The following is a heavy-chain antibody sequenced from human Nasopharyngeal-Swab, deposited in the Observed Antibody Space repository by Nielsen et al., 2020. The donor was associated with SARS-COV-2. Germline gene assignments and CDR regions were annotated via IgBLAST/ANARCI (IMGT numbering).Heavy chain of an antibody. CDR1: GFTVSSNY. J-gene: IGHJ4*02. Sequence: GGSLRLSCAASGFTVSSNYMNWVRQAPGKGLEWVSVIYSGGSTYYADSVKGRFTISRHISRNTLYLQMNSLRAEDTAVYFCARGGSGYDPFDYWGQGTLVTVSS. CDR2: IYSGGST. V-gene: IGHV3-53*04. CDR3: ARGGSGYDPFDY. D-gene: IGHD5-12*01.